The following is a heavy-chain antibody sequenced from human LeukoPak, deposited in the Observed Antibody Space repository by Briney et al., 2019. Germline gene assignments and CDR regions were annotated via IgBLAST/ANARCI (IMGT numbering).Heavy chain of an antibody. CDR2: IYTSGST. D-gene: IGHD3-16*01. V-gene: IGHV4-61*02. CDR1: GGSISSGSYY. J-gene: IGHJ6*03. CDR3: ARDGKVAITDTFYYYYMDV. Sequence: SETLSLTCTASGGSISSGSYYWSWIRQPAGKGLEWIGRIYTSGSTNYNPSLKSRVTISVDTSKNQFSLKLSSVTAADAAVYYCARDGKVAITDTFYYYYMDVWGKGTTVTVSS.